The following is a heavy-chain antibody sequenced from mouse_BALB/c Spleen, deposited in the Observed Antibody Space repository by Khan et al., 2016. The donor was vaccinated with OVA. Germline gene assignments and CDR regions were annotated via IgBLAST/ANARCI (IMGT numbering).Heavy chain of an antibody. D-gene: IGHD3-2*01. CDR1: GYTFTDYG. V-gene: IGHV1S137*01. CDR2: ISSYHGDA. J-gene: IGHJ3*01. CDR3: ASDTSGEEFAY. Sequence: QMQLMQSGAELVRPGVSVKISCKGSGYTFTDYGIHWVKQSHAKSLEWIGVISSYHGDATYNQRFKGKATMTVDKSSSTAYMELARLTSEDSAIYDCASDTSGEEFAYWGQGTLVTVSA.